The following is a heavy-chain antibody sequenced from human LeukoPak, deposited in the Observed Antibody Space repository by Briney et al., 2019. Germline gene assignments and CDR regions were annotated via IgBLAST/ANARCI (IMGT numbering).Heavy chain of an antibody. D-gene: IGHD3-3*01. CDR2: ISSSSSYI. J-gene: IGHJ6*03. V-gene: IGHV3-21*04. CDR3: ARGGITIFGVVSYMDV. CDR1: GITFNSYT. Sequence: GGSLRLSCAASGITFNSYTVNWVRQAPGKGLEWVSSISSSSSYIYYAASVKGRFTISRDNAKNSLYLQMNSLRAEDTALYYCARGGITIFGVVSYMDVWGKGTTVTVSS.